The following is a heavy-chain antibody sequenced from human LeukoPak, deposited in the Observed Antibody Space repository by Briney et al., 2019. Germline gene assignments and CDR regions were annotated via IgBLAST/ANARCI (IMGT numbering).Heavy chain of an antibody. V-gene: IGHV4-34*01. Sequence: PSETLSLTCAVYGGSFSGYYWSWIRQPPGKGLEWIGEINHSGSTNYNPSLKSRVTVSVDTSKNQFSLKLSSVTAADTAVYYCARGPFYYDFWSGYSSGYYYGMGVWGQGTTVTVSS. D-gene: IGHD3-3*01. CDR1: GGSFSGYY. CDR3: ARGPFYYDFWSGYSSGYYYGMGV. CDR2: INHSGST. J-gene: IGHJ6*02.